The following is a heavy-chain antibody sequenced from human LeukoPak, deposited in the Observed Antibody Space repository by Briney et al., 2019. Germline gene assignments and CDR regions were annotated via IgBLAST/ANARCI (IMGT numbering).Heavy chain of an antibody. CDR2: ISAYNGNT. J-gene: IGHJ6*02. Sequence: GASVKVSCKASGYTFTSYGISWVRQAPGQGLEWMGWISAYNGNTNYAQKLQGRVTMTTDTSTSTAYMELRSLRSDDTAVYYCARDQATVTIFYYYYYGMDVWGQGTTVTVS. V-gene: IGHV1-18*01. D-gene: IGHD4-11*01. CDR3: ARDQATVTIFYYYYYGMDV. CDR1: GYTFTSYG.